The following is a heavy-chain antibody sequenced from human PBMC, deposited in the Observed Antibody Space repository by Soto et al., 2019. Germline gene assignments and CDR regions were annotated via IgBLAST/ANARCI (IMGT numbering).Heavy chain of an antibody. V-gene: IGHV3-23*01. CDR2: IGGGGTDT. CDR1: RFTFSDFA. D-gene: IGHD1-20*01. CDR3: AKDSVPYNGKWDWFDS. Sequence: DVQLLESGGGLVQPGGSLTLSCAASRFTFSDFAMSWVRQAPGKGLEWVSSIGGGGTDTYSVKGRFTISRDNSKNTLDLQMDSLRDEDTAVYYCAKDSVPYNGKWDWFDSWGQGTLVIVSS. J-gene: IGHJ5*01.